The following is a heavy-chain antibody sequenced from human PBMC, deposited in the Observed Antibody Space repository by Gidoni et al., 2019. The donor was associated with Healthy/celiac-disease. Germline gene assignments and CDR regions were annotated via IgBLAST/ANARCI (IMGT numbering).Heavy chain of an antibody. CDR2: IIPIFGTA. CDR3: ARADDTEYDSSGYSFDY. D-gene: IGHD3-22*01. CDR1: GGTFSSYA. Sequence: QVQLVQSGAEVKKPGSSVKVSCKAPGGTFSSYAISWVRQAPGQGLEWMGGIIPIFGTAKYAKKFQGRVTITADESTSTAYMELSSLRSEDTAVYYCARADDTEYDSSGYSFDYWGQGTLVTVSS. V-gene: IGHV1-69*01. J-gene: IGHJ4*02.